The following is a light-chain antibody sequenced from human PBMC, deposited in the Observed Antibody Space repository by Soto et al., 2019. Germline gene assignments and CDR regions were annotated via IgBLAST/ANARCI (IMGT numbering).Light chain of an antibody. CDR2: DVS. J-gene: IGLJ2*01. CDR3: SSYAGSDSYVV. Sequence: QSALTQPPSASGSPGQSVTISCSGTRSDVGAYNYVSWYQRHPGKAPKLLIYDVSKRPSGVPDRFSGSKSGNTASLTVSGLQAEDEAEYYCSSYAGSDSYVVFGGGTKVTVL. CDR1: RSDVGAYNY. V-gene: IGLV2-8*01.